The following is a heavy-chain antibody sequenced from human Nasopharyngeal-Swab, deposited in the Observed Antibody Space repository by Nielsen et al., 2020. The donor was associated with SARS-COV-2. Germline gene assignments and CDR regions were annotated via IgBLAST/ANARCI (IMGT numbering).Heavy chain of an antibody. Sequence: GESLKISCAASGFTFSSYGMHWVRQAPGKGLEWVAFIRYDGSNKYYADSVQGRFTISRDNSKNTLYLQMNSLRAEDTAVYYCAKDGDRDGYGDFCLDYWGQGTLVTVSS. V-gene: IGHV3-30*02. CDR3: AKDGDRDGYGDFCLDY. J-gene: IGHJ4*02. D-gene: IGHD4-17*01. CDR1: GFTFSSYG. CDR2: IRYDGSNK.